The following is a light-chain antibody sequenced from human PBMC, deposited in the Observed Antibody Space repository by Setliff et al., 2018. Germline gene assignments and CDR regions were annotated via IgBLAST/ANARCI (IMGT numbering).Light chain of an antibody. Sequence: QSALAQPASVSGSPGQSITISCTGTSSDVGGYNYVSWYQQHPGKAPKRIIFDVSHRPSGVSNRFSGSKSGNTASLTISGLQAEDEADYYCSSYRDRSDVAFGGGTKVT. J-gene: IGLJ2*01. CDR1: SSDVGGYNY. CDR3: SSYRDRSDVA. V-gene: IGLV2-14*03. CDR2: DVS.